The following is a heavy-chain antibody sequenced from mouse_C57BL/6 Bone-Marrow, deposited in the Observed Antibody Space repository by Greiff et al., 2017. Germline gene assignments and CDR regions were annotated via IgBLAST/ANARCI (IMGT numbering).Heavy chain of an antibody. J-gene: IGHJ1*03. CDR2: IWTGGGT. CDR1: GFSLTSYA. Sequence: VKLMESGPGLVAPSQSLSITCTVSGFSLTSYAISWVRQPPGKGLEWLGVIWTGGGTNYNSALKSRLSISKDNSKSQVFLKMNSLQTDDTARYYCARSYYGSIYWYFDVWGTGTTVTVSS. CDR3: ARSYYGSIYWYFDV. V-gene: IGHV2-9-1*01. D-gene: IGHD1-1*01.